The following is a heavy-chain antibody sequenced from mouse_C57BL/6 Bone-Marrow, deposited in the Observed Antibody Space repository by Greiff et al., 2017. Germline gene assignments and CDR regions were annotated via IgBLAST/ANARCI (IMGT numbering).Heavy chain of an antibody. CDR1: GYTFTDYE. V-gene: IGHV1-15*01. D-gene: IGHD1-1*01. CDR2: IDPEPGGT. J-gene: IGHJ2*01. CDR3: TPITTVVGY. Sequence: VKLMESGAELVRPGASVTLSCKASGYTFTDYEMHWVKQTPVHGLEWIGAIDPEPGGTAYNQKFKGKAILTADKSSSTAYMELRSLTSEDSAVYYCTPITTVVGYWGQGTTRTVSS.